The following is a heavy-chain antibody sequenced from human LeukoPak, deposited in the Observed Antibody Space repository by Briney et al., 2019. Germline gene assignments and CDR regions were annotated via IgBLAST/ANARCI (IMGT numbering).Heavy chain of an antibody. CDR1: GFTFSSYG. V-gene: IGHV3-30*02. CDR2: IRYDGSNK. CDR3: AKDRRYCSSTSCYKDAFDI. D-gene: IGHD2-2*02. Sequence: PGGSLRLSCAASGFTFSSYGMHWVRQAPGKGLEWVAFIRYDGSNKYYADSVKGRFTISRDNSKNTLYLQMNSLRAEDTAVYYCAKDRRYCSSTSCYKDAFDIWGQGTMVTVSS. J-gene: IGHJ3*02.